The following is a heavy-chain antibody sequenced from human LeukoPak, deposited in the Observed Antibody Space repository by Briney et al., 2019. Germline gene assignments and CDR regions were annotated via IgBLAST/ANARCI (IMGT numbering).Heavy chain of an antibody. Sequence: PGGSLRLSCAASGFTFSSYWMSWVRQAPGKGLELVAIIKQDGTEKYYVDSVKGRFTISRDNAKNSLYLQMNSLRAEDTAVYYCARGVGATHFDYWGQGTLVTVSS. D-gene: IGHD1-26*01. CDR1: GFTFSSYW. J-gene: IGHJ4*02. V-gene: IGHV3-7*04. CDR3: ARGVGATHFDY. CDR2: IKQDGTEK.